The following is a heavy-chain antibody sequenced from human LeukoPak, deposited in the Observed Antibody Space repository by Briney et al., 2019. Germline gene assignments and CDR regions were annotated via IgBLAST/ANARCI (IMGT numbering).Heavy chain of an antibody. J-gene: IGHJ6*02. Sequence: ASVKVSCKASGYTFTSYDINWVRQATGQGLEWMGWMNPNSGNTGYAQKFQGRVTMTRNTSISTAYMELSSLRSEDTAVYYCARCLFLPGIYYGSGSSTYGMDVWGQGTTVTVSS. V-gene: IGHV1-8*01. D-gene: IGHD3-10*01. CDR3: ARCLFLPGIYYGSGSSTYGMDV. CDR2: MNPNSGNT. CDR1: GYTFTSYD.